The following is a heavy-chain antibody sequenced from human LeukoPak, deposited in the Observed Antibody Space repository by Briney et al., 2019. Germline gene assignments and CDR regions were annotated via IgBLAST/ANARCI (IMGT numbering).Heavy chain of an antibody. V-gene: IGHV1-69*05. CDR1: GGTFSSYA. Sequence: GASVKVSCKASGGTFSSYAISWVRQAPGQGLEWMGGIIPIFGTANYAQKFQGRVTITTDESTSTAYMELSSLRSEDTAVYYCATHSSSWYSRYYMDVWGKGTTVTVSS. CDR3: ATHSSSWYSRYYMDV. J-gene: IGHJ6*03. D-gene: IGHD6-13*01. CDR2: IIPIFGTA.